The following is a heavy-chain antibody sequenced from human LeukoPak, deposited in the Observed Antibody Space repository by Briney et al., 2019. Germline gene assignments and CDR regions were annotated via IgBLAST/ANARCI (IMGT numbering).Heavy chain of an antibody. V-gene: IGHV3-33*01. CDR3: ARDMAAVASSNWFDP. Sequence: PGRSLRLSCAASGFTFSSYGMHWVRQAPGKGLGWVAVIWYDGSNKYYADSVKGRFTISRDNSKNTLYLQMNSLRAEDTAVYYCARDMAAVASSNWFDPWGQGTLVTVSS. J-gene: IGHJ5*02. CDR2: IWYDGSNK. CDR1: GFTFSSYG. D-gene: IGHD6-19*01.